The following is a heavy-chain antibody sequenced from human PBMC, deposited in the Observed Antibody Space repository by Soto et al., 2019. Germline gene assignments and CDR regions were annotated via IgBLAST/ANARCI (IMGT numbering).Heavy chain of an antibody. D-gene: IGHD5-12*01. CDR3: ARDPAGRDGHNGYNGNYYYGMDV. CDR2: IWYDGSNK. V-gene: IGHV3-33*01. J-gene: IGHJ6*02. CDR1: GFTFSSYG. Sequence: QPGGSLRLSCAASGFTFSSYGMHWVRQAPGKGLEWVAVIWYDGSNKYYADSVKGRFTISRDNSKNTLYLQMNSLRAEDTAVYYCARDPAGRDGHNGYNGNYYYGMDVWGQGTTVTVSS.